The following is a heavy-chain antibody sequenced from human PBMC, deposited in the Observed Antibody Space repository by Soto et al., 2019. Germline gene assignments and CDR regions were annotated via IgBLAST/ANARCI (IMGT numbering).Heavy chain of an antibody. CDR2: IHYSGST. CDR1: GGSVSIGTYY. Sequence: VQLQESGPGLVKPSETLSLACTVSGGSVSIGTYYWSWIRLPPGKGLEWIGFIHYSGSTNYNPSLKSRVTMSVDTSKNQFSLKLTSVNAADTAVYYCTRGGDAYKNGHWGQGTLVTVSS. J-gene: IGHJ4*02. CDR3: TRGGDAYKNGH. V-gene: IGHV4-61*01. D-gene: IGHD2-21*01.